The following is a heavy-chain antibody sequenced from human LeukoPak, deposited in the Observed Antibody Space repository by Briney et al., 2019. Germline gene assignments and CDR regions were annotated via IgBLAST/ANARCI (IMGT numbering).Heavy chain of an antibody. CDR3: ARGRYCTNGVCFNWFDP. D-gene: IGHD2-8*01. Sequence: ASVKVSCKASGYTFTSYDINWVRQATGQGLEWMGWMNPNSGNTGYAQKFQGRVTITRNTSISTAYIELSSLRSEDTAVYYCARGRYCTNGVCFNWFDPWGQGTLVTVSS. CDR1: GYTFTSYD. CDR2: MNPNSGNT. V-gene: IGHV1-8*03. J-gene: IGHJ5*02.